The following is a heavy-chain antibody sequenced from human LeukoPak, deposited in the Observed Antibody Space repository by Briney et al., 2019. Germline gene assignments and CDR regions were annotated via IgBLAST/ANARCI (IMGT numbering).Heavy chain of an antibody. CDR2: IKHDGSED. J-gene: IGHJ4*02. CDR3: ASGEGGIVNY. Sequence: GGSLRLSCAASGFSFSSYWMSWVRQSPGKGLEWVAVIKHDGSEDYYVDFVKGRFTISRDNTKNSLCLQMNSLRAEDTAVYFCASGEGGIVNYWGQGTLVTVSS. V-gene: IGHV3-7*01. D-gene: IGHD2-15*01. CDR1: GFSFSSYW.